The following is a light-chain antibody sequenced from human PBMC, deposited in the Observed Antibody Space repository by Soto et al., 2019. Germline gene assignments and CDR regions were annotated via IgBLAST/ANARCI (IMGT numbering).Light chain of an antibody. CDR2: ATS. V-gene: IGKV3-20*01. CDR3: QQYFASSWT. Sequence: EIVLTQSPGTLSSSPGERATLSCRASQSIDNRYFAWYKHKPGQAPRRLIYATSSSATGIPDRFGGSGSGTDFTLTINRLEPEDVAVYYCQQYFASSWTFGQGTKVYIK. J-gene: IGKJ1*01. CDR1: QSIDNRY.